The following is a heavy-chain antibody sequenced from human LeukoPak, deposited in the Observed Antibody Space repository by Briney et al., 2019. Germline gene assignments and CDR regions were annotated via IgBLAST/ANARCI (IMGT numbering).Heavy chain of an antibody. J-gene: IGHJ4*02. Sequence: GGSLRLSCAASGFTFSSYAMHWVCQAPGKGLEYVSAISSNGGSTYYANSVKGRFTISRDNSKNTLYLQMGSLRAEDMAVYYCARDHRALSGSYYRAGNSFDYWGQGTLVTVSS. D-gene: IGHD1-26*01. CDR1: GFTFSSYA. CDR3: ARDHRALSGSYYRAGNSFDY. CDR2: ISSNGGST. V-gene: IGHV3-64*01.